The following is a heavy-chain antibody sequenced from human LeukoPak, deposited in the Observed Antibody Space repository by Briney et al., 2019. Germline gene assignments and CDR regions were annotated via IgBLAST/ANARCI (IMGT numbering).Heavy chain of an antibody. D-gene: IGHD5-18*01. CDR1: GYTFTSYG. CDR3: ARPVTTKVDTYFDY. Sequence: ASVKVSCKASGYTFTSYGISWVRQAPGQGLEWMGWISAYNGNTNYAQKLQGRVTMTPDTSTSTDYMELRSLRSDDTAVYYCARPVTTKVDTYFDYWGQGTLVTVSS. J-gene: IGHJ4*02. CDR2: ISAYNGNT. V-gene: IGHV1-18*01.